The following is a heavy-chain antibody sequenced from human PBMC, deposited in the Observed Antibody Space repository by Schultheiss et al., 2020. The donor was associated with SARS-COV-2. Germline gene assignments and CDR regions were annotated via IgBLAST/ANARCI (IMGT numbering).Heavy chain of an antibody. CDR2: INHSGST. J-gene: IGHJ4*02. CDR1: GFTFSSYS. V-gene: IGHV4-34*01. D-gene: IGHD6-6*01. CDR3: ARGGEYSSSSVDY. Sequence: SCAASGFTFSSYSMNWVRQAPGKGLEWIGEINHSGSTNYNPSLKSRVTISVDTSKNQFSLKLSSVTAADTAVYYCARGGEYSSSSVDYWGQGTLVTVSS.